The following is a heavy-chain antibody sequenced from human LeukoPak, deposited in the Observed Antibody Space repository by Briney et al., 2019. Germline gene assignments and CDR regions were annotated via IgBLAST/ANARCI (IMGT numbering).Heavy chain of an antibody. Sequence: GGSLRLSCAASGFTFSSYAMHWVRQAPGKGLEWVAVISYDGSNKYYADSVKGRFTISRDNSKNRLYLQMNSLRAEDTAVYYCARDRLRLGELSPSYWGQGTLVTVSS. J-gene: IGHJ4*02. CDR3: ARDRLRLGELSPSY. CDR1: GFTFSSYA. V-gene: IGHV3-30-3*01. CDR2: ISYDGSNK. D-gene: IGHD3-16*02.